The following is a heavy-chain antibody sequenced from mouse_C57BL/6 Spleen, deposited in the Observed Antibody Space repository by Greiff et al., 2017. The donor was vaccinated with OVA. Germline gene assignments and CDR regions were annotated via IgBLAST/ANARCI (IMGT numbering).Heavy chain of an antibody. CDR3: ARRAGTGYFDV. D-gene: IGHD4-1*01. J-gene: IGHJ1*03. V-gene: IGHV5-17*01. CDR2: ISSGSSTI. Sequence: EVQLVESGGGLVKPGGSLKLSCAASGFTFSDYGMHWVRQAPEKGLEWVAYISSGSSTIYYAEKVKGRFTISRDNAKNTLFLQMTSLRSEDTALYYCARRAGTGYFDVWGTGTTVTVSS. CDR1: GFTFSDYG.